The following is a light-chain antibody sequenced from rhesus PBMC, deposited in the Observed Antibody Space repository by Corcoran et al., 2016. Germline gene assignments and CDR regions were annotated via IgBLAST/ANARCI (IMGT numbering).Light chain of an antibody. Sequence: DIQMTQSPSSLSASVGDTVTITCRASQGISSWLAWYQQNPGKAPRLLIYKVANLQSGVPSRFSGSGAGTDFTRTISSLQSEDFATYYCQQYSSSPYSFGQGTKVEIK. CDR2: KVA. CDR3: QQYSSSPYS. V-gene: IGKV1-22*01. CDR1: QGISSW. J-gene: IGKJ2*01.